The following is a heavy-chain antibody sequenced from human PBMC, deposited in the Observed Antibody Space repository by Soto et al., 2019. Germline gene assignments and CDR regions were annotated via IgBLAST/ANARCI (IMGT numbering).Heavy chain of an antibody. V-gene: IGHV3-23*01. Sequence: GGSLRLSCAASGFSFISYAMSWVRQAPGKGLEWVSTISGSDGKTFYADSVKGRFSISRDTSKNMLYLQMNNMRGDDTAVYYCVRWSYLDYWGQGTRVTVSS. CDR2: ISGSDGKT. CDR1: GFSFISYA. J-gene: IGHJ4*02. D-gene: IGHD3-3*01. CDR3: VRWSYLDY.